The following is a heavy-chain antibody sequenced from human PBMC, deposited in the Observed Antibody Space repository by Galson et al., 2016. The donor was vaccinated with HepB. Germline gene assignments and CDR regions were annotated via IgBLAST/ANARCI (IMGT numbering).Heavy chain of an antibody. CDR1: GFSFMTYS. D-gene: IGHD6-13*01. Sequence: SLRLSCAASGFSFMTYSMHWVRQAPGKGLDWVALISREGSKKYYADSVKGRFSISRDNSKNTLYLQMNSLRFEDTAVYYCARASGYSSDYWGQGILVTVSS. CDR3: ARASGYSSDY. J-gene: IGHJ4*02. CDR2: ISREGSKK. V-gene: IGHV3-30-3*01.